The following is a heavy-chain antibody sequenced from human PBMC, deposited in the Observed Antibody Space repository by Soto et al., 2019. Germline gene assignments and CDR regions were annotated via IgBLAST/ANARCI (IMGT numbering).Heavy chain of an antibody. D-gene: IGHD3-22*01. CDR3: ARVGPAHYYDSSGYYSPLDY. Sequence: SVKVSCKASGDTFSSYAINWVRQAPGQGLEWMGGIIPMFGIANYAQKFKGRVTITAGESTSTVYMELSSLRSEDTAVYYCARVGPAHYYDSSGYYSPLDYWGQGTLVTVSS. J-gene: IGHJ4*02. V-gene: IGHV1-69*13. CDR1: GDTFSSYA. CDR2: IIPMFGIA.